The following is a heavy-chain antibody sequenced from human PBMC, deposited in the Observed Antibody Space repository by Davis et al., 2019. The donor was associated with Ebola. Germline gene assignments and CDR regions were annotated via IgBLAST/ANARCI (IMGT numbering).Heavy chain of an antibody. CDR3: ARDRYYYGMDV. J-gene: IGHJ6*02. V-gene: IGHV7-4-1*02. Sequence: AASVKVSCKASGYTFTSFPMNWVRQAPGQGLEWMGCINTNTGNPTYAQGFTGRFVFSLDTSVSTAYLQISSLKAEDTAVYYCARDRYYYGMDVWGQGTTVTVSS. CDR1: GYTFTSFP. CDR2: INTNTGNP.